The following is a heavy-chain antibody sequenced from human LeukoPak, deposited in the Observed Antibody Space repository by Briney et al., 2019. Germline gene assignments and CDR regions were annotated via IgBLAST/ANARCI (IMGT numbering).Heavy chain of an antibody. D-gene: IGHD4-17*01. Sequence: GGSLRLSCAASGFTFSTYWMQWVRHAPGKGLVWVSHINGDGSSTTYADSVKGRFTISRDNAKNTLYLQMNSLRAEDTAVYYCVRDNYGVDYWGQGTLVTVSS. CDR3: VRDNYGVDY. J-gene: IGHJ4*02. V-gene: IGHV3-74*01. CDR1: GFTFSTYW. CDR2: INGDGSST.